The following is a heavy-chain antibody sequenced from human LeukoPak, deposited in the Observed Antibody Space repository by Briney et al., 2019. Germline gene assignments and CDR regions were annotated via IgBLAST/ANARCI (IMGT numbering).Heavy chain of an antibody. CDR1: GGSISSYY. D-gene: IGHD3-22*01. CDR2: IYYSGSS. J-gene: IGHJ3*02. V-gene: IGHV4-59*01. Sequence: SETLSLTCTVSGGSISSYYWSWIRQPPGKGLEWIGYIYYSGSSNYNPSLKSRVTISIDTSKNQFSLKLSSVTAADTAVYYCASDGDSGYSVDAFDIWGQGTMVTVSS. CDR3: ASDGDSGYSVDAFDI.